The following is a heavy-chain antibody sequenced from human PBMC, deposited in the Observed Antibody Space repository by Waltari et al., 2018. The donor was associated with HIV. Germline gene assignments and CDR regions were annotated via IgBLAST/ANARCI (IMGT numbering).Heavy chain of an antibody. J-gene: IGHJ4*02. CDR1: GYTFTGYY. Sequence: QVQLVQSGAGVKKPGASVKVSCKASGYTFTGYYMHWVRQAPGQGIEWMAWINPNSGGTNNAQKVQGRVTMTRDTSISTAYMELSRLRSDDTAVYYCARSSAGPVYNSGWLDYWGQGTLVTVSS. CDR2: INPNSGGT. V-gene: IGHV1-2*02. CDR3: ARSSAGPVYNSGWLDY. D-gene: IGHD6-19*01.